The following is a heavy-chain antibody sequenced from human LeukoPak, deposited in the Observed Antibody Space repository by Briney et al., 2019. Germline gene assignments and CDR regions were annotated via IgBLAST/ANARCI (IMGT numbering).Heavy chain of an antibody. D-gene: IGHD3-10*01. V-gene: IGHV1-18*01. J-gene: IGHJ4*02. CDR2: ISAYNANT. Sequence: GASVKISCKASVYTFTSYGISCGRQAPGQGLEGMGWISAYNANTNYAQKLQDRVTMTTDTSTSTAYMELRSLRSDDTAVYYCARDYGSATYADFWGQGTLVTVSS. CDR3: ARDYGSATYADF. CDR1: VYTFTSYG.